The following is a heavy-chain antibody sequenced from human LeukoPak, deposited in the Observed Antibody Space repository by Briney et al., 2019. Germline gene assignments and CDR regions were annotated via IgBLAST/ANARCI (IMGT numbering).Heavy chain of an antibody. D-gene: IGHD7-27*01. V-gene: IGHV3-15*01. CDR1: GFSFSDAW. J-gene: IGHJ3*02. CDR3: TTLAINWGSRDGFDI. CDR2: VKTKTEGGTA. Sequence: GGSLRLSCAASGFSFSDAWMNWVRQAPGKAPEWVGRVKTKTEGGTADLAAPVKDRSSISRDDSKNTLSLLMNSLKSEDTAVYYCTTLAINWGSRDGFDIWGRGTMVTISS.